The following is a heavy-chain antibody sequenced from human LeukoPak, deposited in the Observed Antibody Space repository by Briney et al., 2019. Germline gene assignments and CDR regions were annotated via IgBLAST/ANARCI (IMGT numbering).Heavy chain of an antibody. CDR3: ARGDYYDSSGYDH. V-gene: IGHV1-8*02. D-gene: IGHD3-22*01. Sequence: ASVTVSCKASGYTFTGYYMHWVRQAPGQGLEWMGRINAYSGNTGYAQKFQRRVTMTRNTSISTDYMELSSLRAEDTAVYYCARGDYYDSSGYDHWGQGTLVTVSS. CDR1: GYTFTGYY. J-gene: IGHJ4*02. CDR2: INAYSGNT.